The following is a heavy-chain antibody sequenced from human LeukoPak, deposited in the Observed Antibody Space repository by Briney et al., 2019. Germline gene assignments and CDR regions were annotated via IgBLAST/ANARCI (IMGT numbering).Heavy chain of an antibody. Sequence: ASVKVSCKASGYRFTTYGITWVRQAPGQGLEWMGWISPYNADTNYAQKYQDRVIMTTDTITSTAYVELRSLRSDDTAVYYCARDYCSGGRCPLFWGQGTLVTVSS. CDR1: GYRFTTYG. J-gene: IGHJ4*02. D-gene: IGHD2-15*01. CDR3: ARDYCSGGRCPLF. CDR2: ISPYNADT. V-gene: IGHV1-18*01.